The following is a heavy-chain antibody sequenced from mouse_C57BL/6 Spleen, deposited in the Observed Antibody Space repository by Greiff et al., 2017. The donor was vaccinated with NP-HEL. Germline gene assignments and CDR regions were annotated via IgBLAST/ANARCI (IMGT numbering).Heavy chain of an antibody. J-gene: IGHJ4*01. V-gene: IGHV1-55*01. CDR1: GYTFTSYW. Sequence: QVQLKQPGAELVKPGASVKMSCKASGYTFTSYWITWVKQRPGQGLEWIGDIYPGSGSTNYNEKFKSKATLTVDTSSSTAYMQLSSLTSEDSAVYYCARWRPNYYAMDYWGQGTSVTVSS. CDR3: ARWRPNYYAMDY. CDR2: IYPGSGST.